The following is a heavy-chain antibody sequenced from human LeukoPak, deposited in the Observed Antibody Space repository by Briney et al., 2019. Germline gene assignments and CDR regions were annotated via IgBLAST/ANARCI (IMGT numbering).Heavy chain of an antibody. CDR3: AKDLATVVTRFDY. CDR1: GFTFSSYS. V-gene: IGHV3-48*01. J-gene: IGHJ4*02. D-gene: IGHD4-23*01. CDR2: ISSSSSTI. Sequence: GGSLRLSCAASGFTFSSYSMNWVRQAPGKGLEWVSYISSSSSTIYYADSVKGRFTISRGNAKNSLYLQMNSLRAEDTAVYYCAKDLATVVTRFDYWGQGTLVTVSS.